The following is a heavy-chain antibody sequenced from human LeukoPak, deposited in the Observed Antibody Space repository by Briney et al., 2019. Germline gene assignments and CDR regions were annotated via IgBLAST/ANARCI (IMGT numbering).Heavy chain of an antibody. CDR3: ARHAPGSGWLLPFGY. D-gene: IGHD6-19*01. CDR1: GGSIRSHH. J-gene: IGHJ4*02. V-gene: IGHV4-59*11. CDR2: TFYTGAT. Sequence: SETLSLTCTVSGGSIRSHHWTWIRQAPGKRLEWIGYTFYTGATYYNPSLRSRVTISIDTSKNQFSLKVTSVTTADTAVYYCARHAPGSGWLLPFGYWGQGTLVTVSS.